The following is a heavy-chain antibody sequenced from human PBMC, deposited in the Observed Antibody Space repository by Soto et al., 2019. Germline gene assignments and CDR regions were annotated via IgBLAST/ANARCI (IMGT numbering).Heavy chain of an antibody. CDR3: AKPWLRGLLSYFDY. J-gene: IGHJ4*02. V-gene: IGHV3-23*01. CDR1: GFTFSSYA. CDR2: ISGSGGST. D-gene: IGHD5-12*01. Sequence: GGSLRLSCAASGFTFSSYAMSWVRQAPGKGLEWVSAISGSGGSTYSADSVKGRCTISRDNSKYTLTLQLNSLRAEDKASYYFAKPWLRGLLSYFDYWDQGALVTVSS.